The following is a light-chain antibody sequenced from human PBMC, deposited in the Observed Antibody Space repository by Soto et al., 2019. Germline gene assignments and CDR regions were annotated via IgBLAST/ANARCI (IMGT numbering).Light chain of an antibody. V-gene: IGLV1-44*01. Sequence: QSVLTQPPSASGTPGQRVTISCSGGTSNIGSNTVNWYQQLPGTAPKLLIYSNDQRPSGVPDRFSGSKSGPSASLAISGLQAEDEAEYYWAAWEDSLNGWVFGGGTKLPVL. CDR2: SND. CDR1: TSNIGSNT. J-gene: IGLJ3*02. CDR3: AAWEDSLNGWV.